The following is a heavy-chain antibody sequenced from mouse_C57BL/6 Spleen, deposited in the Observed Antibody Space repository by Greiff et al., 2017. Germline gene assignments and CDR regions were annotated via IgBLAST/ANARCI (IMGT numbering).Heavy chain of an antibody. Sequence: VQLQQPGAELVKPGASVKLSCKASGYTFTSYWMHWVKQRPGQGLEWIGMIHPNSGNTNYNEKFKSKATLTVDKSSSTAYMQLSSLTSEDSAVYYCARPELASYALDYWGQGTSVTVSS. CDR2: IHPNSGNT. CDR3: ARPELASYALDY. J-gene: IGHJ4*01. V-gene: IGHV1-64*01. CDR1: GYTFTSYW.